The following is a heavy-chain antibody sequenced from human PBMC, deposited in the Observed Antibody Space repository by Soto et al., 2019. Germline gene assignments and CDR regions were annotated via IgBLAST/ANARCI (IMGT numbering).Heavy chain of an antibody. J-gene: IGHJ4*02. V-gene: IGHV4-39*02. CDR1: GGPIRSSSHY. CDR2: IDESGDS. Sequence: TLSLTCTVSGGPIRSSSHYWGWIRQSPGTGLEWIGSIDESGDSYYNPSLKSRVTIFVDTSKNQFSLKLISVTGADSAIYYCAREGGYVDYWGQGTLVTVSS. D-gene: IGHD1-1*01. CDR3: AREGGYVDY.